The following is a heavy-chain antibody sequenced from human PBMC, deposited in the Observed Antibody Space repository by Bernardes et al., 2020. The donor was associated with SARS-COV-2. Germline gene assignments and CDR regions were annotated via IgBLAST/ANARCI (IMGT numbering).Heavy chain of an antibody. CDR1: GDSIRNYC. CDR3: SRDLSSGWFRWFDP. Sequence: SETLSLTCNVSGDSIRNYCWNWIRQPPGKGLEWIGYIYDDGNTNYNPSLTSRVTISLDTSKSHFSLRLTSVTAADTAVYYCSRDLSSGWFRWFDPWGQGTLVTVSS. CDR2: IYDDGNT. D-gene: IGHD3-22*01. V-gene: IGHV4-59*01. J-gene: IGHJ5*02.